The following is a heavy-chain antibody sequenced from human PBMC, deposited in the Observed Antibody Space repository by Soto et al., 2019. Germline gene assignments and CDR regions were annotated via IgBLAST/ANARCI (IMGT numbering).Heavy chain of an antibody. V-gene: IGHV3-23*01. D-gene: IGHD5-12*01. CDR3: AKDRAYSGHNWFDP. J-gene: IGHJ5*02. CDR2: ISGSGGST. Sequence: PGGSLGLCCAAWGFRFSSYWMSGVRQAPGKWLEWVSAISGSGGSTYYAYSVKGRFTISRDNSKNTLYLQMNSLRAEDTAVYHRAKDRAYSGHNWFDPSGQGTLVTVPS. CDR1: GFRFSSYW.